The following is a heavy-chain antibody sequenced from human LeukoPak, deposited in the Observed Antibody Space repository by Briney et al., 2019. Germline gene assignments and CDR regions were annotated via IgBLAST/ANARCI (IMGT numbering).Heavy chain of an antibody. CDR1: GFTFNDCA. Sequence: GGSLRLSCAASGFTFNDCAMHWVRLTPGKGLEWVSGISWNSGRIGYADSVKGRFTISRDNAENSLYLQMNSLRTEDTALYYCVKDGGDYGDYSYYFDYWGQGTLVTVSS. D-gene: IGHD4-17*01. CDR3: VKDGGDYGDYSYYFDY. J-gene: IGHJ4*02. V-gene: IGHV3-9*01. CDR2: ISWNSGRI.